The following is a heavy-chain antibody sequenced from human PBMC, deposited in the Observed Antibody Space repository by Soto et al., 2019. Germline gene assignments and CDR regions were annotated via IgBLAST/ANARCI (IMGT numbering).Heavy chain of an antibody. Sequence: ASVKVSCKASGYTFTSYGISWVRQAPGQGLEWMGWISAYNGNTNYAQKLQGRVTMTTDTSTSTAYMELRSLRSDDTAVYYCAKDFGAVTHDLQGYYMDVWGKGTTVTVSS. CDR2: ISAYNGNT. CDR1: GYTFTSYG. V-gene: IGHV1-18*01. CDR3: AKDFGAVTHDLQGYYMDV. D-gene: IGHD3-3*01. J-gene: IGHJ6*03.